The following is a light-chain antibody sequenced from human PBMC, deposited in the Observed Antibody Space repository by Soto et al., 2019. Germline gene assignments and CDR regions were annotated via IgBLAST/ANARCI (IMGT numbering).Light chain of an antibody. CDR3: QQYGRSPFT. CDR2: GAS. Sequence: EIVLTQSPATLSLSPGERAILSCRASQSVRSSLAWYQQNPGQAPRVVIYGASTRATGIPERFSGSGSGTDFTLTISRLEPEDFAVYYCQQYGRSPFTFGPGTKVDIK. J-gene: IGKJ3*01. CDR1: QSVRSS. V-gene: IGKV3-20*01.